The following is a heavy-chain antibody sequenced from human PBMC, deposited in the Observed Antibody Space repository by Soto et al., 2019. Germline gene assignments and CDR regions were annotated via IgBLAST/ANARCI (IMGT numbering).Heavy chain of an antibody. Sequence: GGSLRLSCAASGFTFSSYAMSWVRQAPGKGLEWVSAISGSGGSTYYADSVKGRFTISRDNAKNSLYLQMNSLRDEDTAVYYCAREWNPINWFAPWGQGTLVTVPS. CDR3: AREWNPINWFAP. CDR1: GFTFSSYA. CDR2: ISGSGGST. D-gene: IGHD1-1*01. J-gene: IGHJ5*02. V-gene: IGHV3-23*01.